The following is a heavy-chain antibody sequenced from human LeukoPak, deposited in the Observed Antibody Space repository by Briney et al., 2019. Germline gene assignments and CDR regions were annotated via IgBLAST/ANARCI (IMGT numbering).Heavy chain of an antibody. CDR2: IYSGGST. CDR1: GFTFSSYG. CDR3: ARVPPNTVTTLQYFDY. V-gene: IGHV3-NL1*01. Sequence: PGGSLRLSCAASGFTFSSYGMHWVRQAPGKGLEWVSVIYSGGSTYYADSVKGRFTISRDNGNNSLFLEMTSLRADDTAVYYCARVPPNTVTTLQYFDYWGQGTLVTVSS. J-gene: IGHJ4*02. D-gene: IGHD4-17*01.